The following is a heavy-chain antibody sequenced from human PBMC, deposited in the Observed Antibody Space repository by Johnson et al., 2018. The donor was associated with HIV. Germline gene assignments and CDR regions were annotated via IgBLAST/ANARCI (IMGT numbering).Heavy chain of an antibody. V-gene: IGHV3-20*04. Sequence: VQLVESGGGLVQPGGSLRLSCAASGFIFDDYGMSWVRQAPGKGLEWVSGINWNGGRTGYADSMKGRFTISRDNAKNSLYLQMNSLRAEDTALYFCASEAGYYDSSGYSDAFDIWGQGTMVTVSS. CDR3: ASEAGYYDSSGYSDAFDI. D-gene: IGHD3-22*01. J-gene: IGHJ3*02. CDR2: INWNGGRT. CDR1: GFIFDDYG.